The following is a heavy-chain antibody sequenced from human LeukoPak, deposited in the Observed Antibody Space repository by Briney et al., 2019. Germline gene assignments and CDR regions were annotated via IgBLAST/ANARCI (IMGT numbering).Heavy chain of an antibody. D-gene: IGHD1-26*01. V-gene: IGHV1-2*02. J-gene: IGHJ4*02. CDR2: INPDSGAT. CDR3: ARDPTIGSHPIY. Sequence: ASVKVSCKSSGYTFTAYYMHWLRQAPGQGPEWMGWINPDSGATHYAQKFRGRLTMTRDKSISTAYMELGSLRSGDTAAYYCARDPTIGSHPIYWGRGSLVIVSS. CDR1: GYTFTAYY.